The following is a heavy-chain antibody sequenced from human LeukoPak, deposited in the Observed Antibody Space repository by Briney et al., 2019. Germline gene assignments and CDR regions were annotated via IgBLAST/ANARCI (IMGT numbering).Heavy chain of an antibody. CDR2: IYYSGST. CDR1: GGSISSYY. V-gene: IGHV4-59*12. Sequence: SETLSLTCTVSGGSISSYYWSWIRQPPGKGLEWIGYIYYSGSTYYNPSLKSRVTISVDTSKNQFSLKLSSVTAADTAVYYCARERYNWNDENWFDPWGQGTLVTVSS. CDR3: ARERYNWNDENWFDP. J-gene: IGHJ5*02. D-gene: IGHD1-1*01.